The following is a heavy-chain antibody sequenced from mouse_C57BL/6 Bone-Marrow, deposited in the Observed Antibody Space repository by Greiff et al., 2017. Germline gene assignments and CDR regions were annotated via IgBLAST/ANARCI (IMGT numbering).Heavy chain of an antibody. Sequence: QVQLQQSGPELVKPGASVKISCKASGYAFSSSWMNWVKQRPGKGLEWIGRIYPGDGDTNYNGKFKGKATLTADKSSSTAYMQLSSLTSEDSAVYFCARALRYPEAWFAYWGQETLVTVSA. CDR3: ARALRYPEAWFAY. CDR1: GYAFSSSW. J-gene: IGHJ3*01. CDR2: IYPGDGDT. D-gene: IGHD1-1*01. V-gene: IGHV1-82*01.